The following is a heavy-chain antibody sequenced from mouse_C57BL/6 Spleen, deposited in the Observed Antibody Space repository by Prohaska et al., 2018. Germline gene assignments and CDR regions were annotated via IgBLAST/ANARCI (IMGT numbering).Heavy chain of an antibody. CDR1: GYTFTDYE. Sequence: QVQLQQSGAELVRPGASVTLSCKASGYTFTDYEMHWMKQTPVHGLEWIGAIDPEPGGTAYNQKCEGKAILTADKSSSTAYRELRSLTSEDSAVYYCTRSNYYGRSPSYFDVWGTGTTVTVSS. D-gene: IGHD1-1*01. CDR3: TRSNYYGRSPSYFDV. V-gene: IGHV1-15*01. CDR2: IDPEPGGT. J-gene: IGHJ1*03.